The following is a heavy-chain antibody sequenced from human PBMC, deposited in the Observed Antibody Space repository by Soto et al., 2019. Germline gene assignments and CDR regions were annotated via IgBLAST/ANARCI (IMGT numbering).Heavy chain of an antibody. CDR3: ARDMTTRGIAV. V-gene: IGHV1-8*01. D-gene: IGHD1-1*01. CDR2: MNPNSGNT. Sequence: QVQLVQSGAEVKKPGASVKVSCKASGYTFTSYDINWVRQATGQGLEWMGWMNPNSGNTGYAQKYQCRVTMTRNNTIATAYMELGSLRSEDTAVNYCARDMTTRGIAVWSQGTKVTVSS. CDR1: GYTFTSYD. J-gene: IGHJ6*02.